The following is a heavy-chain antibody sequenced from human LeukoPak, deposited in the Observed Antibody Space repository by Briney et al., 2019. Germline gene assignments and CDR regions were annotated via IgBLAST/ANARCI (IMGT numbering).Heavy chain of an antibody. CDR3: ATYYVGAGGRGH. J-gene: IGHJ4*02. Sequence: SETLSLTCTVSGASVSSNSYHWSWIRQAPGKGLEWIGHSGNSDYKPSLKSRITMPTDTSNNRFSLNLVSVTAADTAVYYCATYYVGAGGRGHWGPGTLVTVSS. CDR2: HSGNS. V-gene: IGHV4-61*03. D-gene: IGHD3-16*01. CDR1: GASVSSNSYH.